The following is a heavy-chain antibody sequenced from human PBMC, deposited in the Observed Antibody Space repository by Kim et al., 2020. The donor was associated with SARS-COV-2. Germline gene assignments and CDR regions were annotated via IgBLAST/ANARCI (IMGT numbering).Heavy chain of an antibody. V-gene: IGHV4-59*01. D-gene: IGHD3-22*01. CDR3: ARDYYDSSGIDY. Sequence: NYNPSLESRVTISVDTSKNQFSLKLSSVTAADTAVYYCARDYYDSSGIDYWGQGTLVTVSS. J-gene: IGHJ4*02.